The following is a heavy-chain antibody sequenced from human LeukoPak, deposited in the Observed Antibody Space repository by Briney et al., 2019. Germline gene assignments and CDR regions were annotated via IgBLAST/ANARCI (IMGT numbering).Heavy chain of an antibody. CDR3: ARSPPYYYDSSGYYLQIYYYYGMDV. CDR1: GYTFTSYG. CDR2: ISAYNGNT. D-gene: IGHD3-22*01. V-gene: IGHV1-18*01. J-gene: IGHJ6*02. Sequence: ASVKVSCKASGYTFTSYGISWVRQAPGQGLEWMRWISAYNGNTNYAQKLQGRVTMTTDTSTSTAYMELRSLRSDDTAVYYCARSPPYYYDSSGYYLQIYYYYGMDVWGQGTTVTVSS.